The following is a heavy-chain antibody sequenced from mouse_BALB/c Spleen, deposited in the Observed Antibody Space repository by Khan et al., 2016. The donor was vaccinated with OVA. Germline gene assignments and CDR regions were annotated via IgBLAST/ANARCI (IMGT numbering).Heavy chain of an antibody. CDR1: GFTFSRFG. J-gene: IGHJ2*01. CDR2: ISSGSSTI. CDR3: ARDSNFDY. V-gene: IGHV5-17*02. Sequence: EVELVESGGGLVQPGGSRKLSCAVSGFTFSRFGMHWVRQAPEKGLEWVAYISSGSSTIYYADTVKGRFTISRDNAKTTLFLQITSLRSEDTAMYYYARDSNFDYWGQGTTLTVSS.